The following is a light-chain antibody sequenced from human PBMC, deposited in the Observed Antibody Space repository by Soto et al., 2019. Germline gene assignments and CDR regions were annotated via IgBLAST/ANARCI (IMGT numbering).Light chain of an antibody. CDR1: QSVSSY. J-gene: IGKJ5*01. Sequence: EILLTQSPATLSLSPGERATLSCRASQSVSSYLAWYQHKPGQAPRLLIYDTSNRATGIPARFSGSGSGTEFTLTISSLEPEDFEVYYCQQRSNWPHTFGQGTRLEI. CDR2: DTS. V-gene: IGKV3-11*01. CDR3: QQRSNWPHT.